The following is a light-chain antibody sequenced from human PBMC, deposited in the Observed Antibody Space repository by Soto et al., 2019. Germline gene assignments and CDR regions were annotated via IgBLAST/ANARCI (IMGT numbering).Light chain of an antibody. CDR2: AAS. Sequence: DLQMTQSPSSLSASVGDRVTITCRASQTINNYLNWYQQKPGKAPKLLIYAASSLQSGVPSRFSGSGSGTDFTLTISSLQAEESATGFCQESIAARLTFGGGTKVEVK. V-gene: IGKV1-39*01. CDR1: QTINNY. J-gene: IGKJ4*01. CDR3: QESIAARLT.